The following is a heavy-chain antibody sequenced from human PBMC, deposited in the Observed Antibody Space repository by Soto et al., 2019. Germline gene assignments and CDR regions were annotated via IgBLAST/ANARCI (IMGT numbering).Heavy chain of an antibody. V-gene: IGHV3-30-3*01. CDR2: ISYDGSNK. CDR1: GFTFSSYA. J-gene: IGHJ6*02. Sequence: QVQLVESGGGVVQPGRSLRLSCAASGFTFSSYAMHWVRQAPGKGLEWVAVISYDGSNKYYADSVKGRFTISRDNSKNTQYLQMNILRAEDTAVYYCARDGSVGATFLGDYYGMDVWGQGTTVTVSS. D-gene: IGHD1-26*01. CDR3: ARDGSVGATFLGDYYGMDV.